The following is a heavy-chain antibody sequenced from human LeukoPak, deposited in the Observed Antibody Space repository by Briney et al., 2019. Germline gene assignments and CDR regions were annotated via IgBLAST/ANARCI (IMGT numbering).Heavy chain of an antibody. V-gene: IGHV4-39*01. CDR3: ARNYDFWSGYYAENWFDP. Sequence: KPSETLSLTCTVSGGSISSSGYYWGWIRQPRGKGLEWIGSIYYSGSTYYNPSLKSRVTISVDTSKNQFSLKLSSVTAADTAVYYCARNYDFWSGYYAENWFDPWGQGTLVTVSS. J-gene: IGHJ5*02. CDR2: IYYSGST. D-gene: IGHD3-3*01. CDR1: GGSISSSGYY.